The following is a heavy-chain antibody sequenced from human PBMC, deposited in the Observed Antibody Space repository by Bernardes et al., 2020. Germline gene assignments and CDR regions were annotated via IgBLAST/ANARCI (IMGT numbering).Heavy chain of an antibody. CDR1: GYTFTSYA. CDR3: ARGGARGYYYYYMDV. V-gene: IGHV7-4-1*02. CDR2: INTNTGNP. J-gene: IGHJ6*03. D-gene: IGHD3-10*01. Sequence: ASVKVSCKASGYTFTSYAMNWVRQAPGQGLEWMGWINTNTGNPTYAQGFTGRFVFSLDTSVSTAYLQISSLKAEDTAVYYCARGGARGYYYYYMDVWGKGTTVTVSS.